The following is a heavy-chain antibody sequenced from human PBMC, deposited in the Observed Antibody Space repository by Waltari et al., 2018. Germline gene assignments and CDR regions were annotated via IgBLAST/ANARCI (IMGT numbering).Heavy chain of an antibody. CDR1: GFTFDDYG. J-gene: IGHJ2*01. V-gene: IGHV3-20*04. Sequence: EVQLVESGGGVVRPGGSLRLSCAASGFTFDDYGLSWVRQAPGKALEWVSGINWNSANRGYGYSVKCRFTISRDNAKNSLYLQMKTLRAEDTALYYCAKHQTFGWDDYFDLWGRGTLVTVSA. CDR3: AKHQTFGWDDYFDL. CDR2: INWNSANR. D-gene: IGHD1-1*01.